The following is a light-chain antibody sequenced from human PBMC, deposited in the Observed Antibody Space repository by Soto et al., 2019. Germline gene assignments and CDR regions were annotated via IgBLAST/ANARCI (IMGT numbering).Light chain of an antibody. CDR3: QQYGNSPLT. CDR2: GAS. J-gene: IGKJ4*01. CDR1: QSLTRN. V-gene: IGKV3-15*01. Sequence: EIVMTQSPATLSVSPGERVTLSCRASQSLTRNLAWYQQKPGQAPRLLIYGASTRATGIPARFSGSGSGTDFTLTISGLEPEDFAVYYCQQYGNSPLTFGAGTKVDIK.